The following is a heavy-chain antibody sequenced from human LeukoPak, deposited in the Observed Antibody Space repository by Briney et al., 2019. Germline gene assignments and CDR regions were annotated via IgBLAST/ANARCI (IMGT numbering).Heavy chain of an antibody. V-gene: IGHV4-39*01. CDR1: GGSINSNSHH. Sequence: PSETLSLTCSVSGGSINSNSHHWDWIRKAPGKGLEWIGNIYYSGTTSYNPSLKSRVTISVDTSKNQFSLRLSSVTAADTAVYYCARRGDILTDYAFDYWGRGTLVTVSS. CDR3: ARRGDILTDYAFDY. D-gene: IGHD3-9*01. J-gene: IGHJ4*02. CDR2: IYYSGTT.